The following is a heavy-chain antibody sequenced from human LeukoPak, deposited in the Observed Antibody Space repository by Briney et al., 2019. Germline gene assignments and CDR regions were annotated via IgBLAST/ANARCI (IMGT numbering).Heavy chain of an antibody. Sequence: GGSLRLSCAASGFTFSSYAMHWVRQAPGKGLEWVAVISYDGSNKYYADSVKGRFTISRDNSKNTLYLQMNSLRAEDTAVYYCAKVPPGYDSRPRTTFDYWGQGTLVTVSS. CDR2: ISYDGSNK. V-gene: IGHV3-30-3*01. J-gene: IGHJ4*02. D-gene: IGHD3-22*01. CDR3: AKVPPGYDSRPRTTFDY. CDR1: GFTFSSYA.